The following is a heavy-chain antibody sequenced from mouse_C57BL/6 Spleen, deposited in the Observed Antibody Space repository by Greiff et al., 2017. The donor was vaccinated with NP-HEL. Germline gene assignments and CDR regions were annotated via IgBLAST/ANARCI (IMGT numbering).Heavy chain of an antibody. CDR3: TPNWDAFAY. CDR1: GYTFTDYE. D-gene: IGHD4-1*02. Sequence: VQVVESGAELVRPGASVTLSCKASGYTFTDYEMHWVKQTPVHGLEWIGAIDPETGGTAYNQKFKGKAILTADKSSSTAYMELRSLTSEDSAVYYCTPNWDAFAYWGQGTLVTVSA. J-gene: IGHJ3*01. V-gene: IGHV1-15*01. CDR2: IDPETGGT.